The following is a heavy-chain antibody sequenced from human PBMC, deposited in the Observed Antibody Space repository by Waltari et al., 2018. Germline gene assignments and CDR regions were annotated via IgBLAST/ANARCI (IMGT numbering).Heavy chain of an antibody. CDR1: DVSFTHFY. V-gene: IGHV4-34*01. CDR2: MVRSGSA. CDR3: VRGGTSMTTVFGDVFTSRFDL. Sequence: QVQLQQWGAGLLKPSETLSLNCAVYDVSFTHFYWSWVSQAPGTRLEWIADMVRSGSAKYNPSLTSRLTMSLDTSKRQFSLKLASVTAADTGIYYCVRGGTSMTTVFGDVFTSRFDLWGQGTLVTVSS. D-gene: IGHD3-3*01. J-gene: IGHJ4*02.